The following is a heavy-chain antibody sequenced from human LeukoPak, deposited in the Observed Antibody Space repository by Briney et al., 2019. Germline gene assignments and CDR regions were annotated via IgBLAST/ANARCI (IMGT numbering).Heavy chain of an antibody. CDR2: LNTGGNST. Sequence: GGCLRLSCTPSGFNFSNYWMHWVRQAPAKGLVWVSRLNTGGNSTNYADSVKGRFIISRDNAKSTLYLQMNSLRADGTGVYYCTREGAYDSGTYGAGDYWGQGTLVTVSS. CDR1: GFNFSNYW. CDR3: TREGAYDSGTYGAGDY. J-gene: IGHJ4*02. V-gene: IGHV3-74*01. D-gene: IGHD3-10*01.